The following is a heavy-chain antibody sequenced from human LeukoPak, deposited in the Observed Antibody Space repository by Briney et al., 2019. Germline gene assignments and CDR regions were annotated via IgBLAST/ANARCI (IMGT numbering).Heavy chain of an antibody. CDR2: INPNSGGT. V-gene: IGHV1-2*02. CDR3: ARPYCSSTSCYYVY. CDR1: GYTFTGYY. J-gene: IGHJ4*02. D-gene: IGHD2-2*01. Sequence: ASVKVSCKASGYTFTGYYMHWVRQAPGQGLEWMGWINPNSGGTNYAQKFRGRVTMTRDTSISTAYMELSRLRSDDTAVYYCARPYCSSTSCYYVYWGQGTLVTVSS.